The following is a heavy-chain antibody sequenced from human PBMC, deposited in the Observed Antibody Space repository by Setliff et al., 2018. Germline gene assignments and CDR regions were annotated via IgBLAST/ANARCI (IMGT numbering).Heavy chain of an antibody. Sequence: GASVKVSRKASGGTFSSYAISRVRQAPGQGLEWMGGIITIFGTANYAQKFQGRVTITTGESASTAYMELRSRRSDDPAVYYCARGNCYRSSGYSVDHWGRGTLVTVSS. CDR3: ARGNCYRSSGYSVDH. CDR2: IITIFGTA. D-gene: IGHD3-22*01. V-gene: IGHV1-69*05. J-gene: IGHJ4*03. CDR1: GGTFSSYA.